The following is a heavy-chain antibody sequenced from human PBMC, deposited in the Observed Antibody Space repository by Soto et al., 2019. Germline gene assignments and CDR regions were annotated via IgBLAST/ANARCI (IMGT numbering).Heavy chain of an antibody. CDR3: ALIKDCSRTDCYLASFDL. Sequence: SGPTLVNPTETLTLTCTVSGLSLTNGRLGVSWIRQPPGKALEWLAHIFSNDDKSYSTSLKSRLTISKDISRSQVVLTMTNMYPVDSATYYCALIKDCSRTDCYLASFDLWGQGTLVTVSS. CDR1: GLSLTNGRLG. CDR2: IFSNDDK. D-gene: IGHD2-2*01. V-gene: IGHV2-26*01. J-gene: IGHJ5*02.